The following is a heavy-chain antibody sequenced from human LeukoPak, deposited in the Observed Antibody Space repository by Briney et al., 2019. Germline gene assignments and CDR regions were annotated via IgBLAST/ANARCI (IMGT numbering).Heavy chain of an antibody. CDR2: ISSSGST. D-gene: IGHD3-22*01. CDR3: ARGPYSYDSSGAFDI. V-gene: IGHV4-61*02. J-gene: IGHJ3*02. Sequence: PSETLSLTCTVSGDSISSGDYYWSWIRQPAGKGLEWIGRISSSGSTNYDPSLKSRVTISVDTSKNQFSLKLSSVTAADTAVYFCARGPYSYDSSGAFDIWGQGTMVTVSS. CDR1: GDSISSGDYY.